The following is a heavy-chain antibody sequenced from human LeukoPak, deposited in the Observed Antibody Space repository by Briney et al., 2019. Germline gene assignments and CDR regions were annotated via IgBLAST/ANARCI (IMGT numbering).Heavy chain of an antibody. CDR3: ARVVRIPAAGPSFDY. Sequence: PGGSLRLSCAASGFTFSSYWMSWVRQAPGKGLEWVANIKQDGSEKYYVDSVKGRFTISRDNAKNSLYLQMSSLRAEDTAAYYCARVVRIPAAGPSFDYWGQGTLVTVSS. J-gene: IGHJ4*02. CDR1: GFTFSSYW. D-gene: IGHD6-13*01. V-gene: IGHV3-7*01. CDR2: IKQDGSEK.